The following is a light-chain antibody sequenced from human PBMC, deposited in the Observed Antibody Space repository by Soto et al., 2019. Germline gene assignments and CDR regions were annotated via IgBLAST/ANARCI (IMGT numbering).Light chain of an antibody. Sequence: EIVMTQSPATLSVSPGERATLSCRASQSVSSNLAWYQQKPGQAPRLLIYGASTRATGIPARFSGSRSGTEFILTISSLQSEDFAVYCCQQYHNWPFTFGQGTKLEIK. CDR3: QQYHNWPFT. CDR1: QSVSSN. V-gene: IGKV3-15*01. J-gene: IGKJ2*01. CDR2: GAS.